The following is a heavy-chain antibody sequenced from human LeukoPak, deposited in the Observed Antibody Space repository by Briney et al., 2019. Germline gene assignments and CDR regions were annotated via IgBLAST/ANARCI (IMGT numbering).Heavy chain of an antibody. CDR1: GFTFSSYA. J-gene: IGHJ4*02. D-gene: IGHD3-10*01. CDR2: ISYDGSNK. CDR3: ARDRFGFGELSDY. Sequence: PGRSLRLSCAASGFTFSSYAMHWVRQAPGKGLEWVAVISYDGSNKYYADSVKGRFTISRDNSKNTLYLQMNSLRAEDTAVYYCARDRFGFGELSDYWGQGTLATVSS. V-gene: IGHV3-30-3*01.